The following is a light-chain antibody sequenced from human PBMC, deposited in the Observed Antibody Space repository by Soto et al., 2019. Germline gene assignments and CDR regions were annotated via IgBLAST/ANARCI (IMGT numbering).Light chain of an antibody. J-gene: IGLJ2*01. CDR1: SSDVGGYNY. V-gene: IGLV2-8*01. Sequence: QSALTQPPSASGSPGQSVTISCTGTSSDVGGYNYVSWYQQHPGKAPKLMISEVSKRPSGVPDRFSGSKSGNTASLTVSGHEAEEEDDYYCSSFAGNNDVVFGGGTKLTVL. CDR3: SSFAGNNDVV. CDR2: EVS.